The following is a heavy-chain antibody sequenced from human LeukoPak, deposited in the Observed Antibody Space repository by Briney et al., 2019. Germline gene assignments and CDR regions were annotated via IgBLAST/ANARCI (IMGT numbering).Heavy chain of an antibody. CDR2: IYPGDSDT. CDR3: ARHPYYYDSSGYMFPD. J-gene: IGHJ4*02. D-gene: IGHD3-22*01. Sequence: GESLKISGKGSGYSFTSYWIGWVRQMPGKGLEWMGIIYPGDSDTRYSPPFQGQVTISADKSISTAYLQWSSLKASDTAMYYCARHPYYYDSSGYMFPDWGQGTLVTVSS. CDR1: GYSFTSYW. V-gene: IGHV5-51*01.